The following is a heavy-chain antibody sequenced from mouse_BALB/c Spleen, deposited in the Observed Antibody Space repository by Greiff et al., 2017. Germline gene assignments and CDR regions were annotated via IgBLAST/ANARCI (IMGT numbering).Heavy chain of an antibody. CDR2: IWGGGST. V-gene: IGHV2-6-5*01. J-gene: IGHJ4*01. CDR1: GFSLTDYG. Sequence: QVHVKQSGPGLVAPSQSLSITCTVSGFSLTDYGVSWIRQPPGKGLEWLGVIWGGGSTYYNSALKSRLSISKDNSKSQVFLKMNSLQTDDTAMYYCAKHNYRYDRAMDYWGQGTSVTVSS. CDR3: AKHNYRYDRAMDY. D-gene: IGHD2-14*01.